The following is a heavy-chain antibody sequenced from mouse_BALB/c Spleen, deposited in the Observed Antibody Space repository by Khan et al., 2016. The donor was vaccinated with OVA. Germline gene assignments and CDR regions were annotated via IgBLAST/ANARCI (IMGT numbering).Heavy chain of an antibody. CDR1: GYTFTNYG. V-gene: IGHV9-3-1*01. J-gene: IGHJ4*01. CDR3: ARPPYFSYTLDY. D-gene: IGHD2-10*01. Sequence: VQLQESGPELKKPGETVKISCKASGYTFTNYGMNWVKQSPGKALKWMGWINTYTGEPTYADDFKGRFAFSLETSATTAYSQINNLKNEDTATYFCARPPYFSYTLDYWGQGTSVTVSS. CDR2: INTYTGEP.